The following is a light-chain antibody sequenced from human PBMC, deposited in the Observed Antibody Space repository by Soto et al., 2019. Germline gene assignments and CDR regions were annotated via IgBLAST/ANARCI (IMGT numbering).Light chain of an antibody. V-gene: IGKV1-5*01. J-gene: IGKJ1*01. Sequence: GDRVTITCRASQSISSWLAWYQQKPGKAPKLLIYDASTLGSGVPSRFSGSGSGTEFTLTISGLQPDDFATYYCQHCDTSWPVGQGTKVDIK. CDR1: QSISSW. CDR3: QHCDTSWP. CDR2: DAS.